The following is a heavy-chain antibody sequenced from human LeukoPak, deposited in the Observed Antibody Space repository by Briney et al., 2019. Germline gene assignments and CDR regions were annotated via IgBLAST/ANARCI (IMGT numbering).Heavy chain of an antibody. D-gene: IGHD3-22*01. Sequence: GGSLRLSCAASGFTFDDYAMHWVRHAPGKGLEWVSGISWNSGSIGYADSVKGRFTISRDNAKNSLYLQMNSLRAEDTALYYCATSGSIRLHAFDIWGQGTMVTVSS. CDR1: GFTFDDYA. CDR3: ATSGSIRLHAFDI. CDR2: ISWNSGSI. J-gene: IGHJ3*02. V-gene: IGHV3-9*01.